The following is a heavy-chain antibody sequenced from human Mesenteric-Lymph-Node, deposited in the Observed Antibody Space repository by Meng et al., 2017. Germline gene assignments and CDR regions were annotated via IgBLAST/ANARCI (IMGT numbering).Heavy chain of an antibody. CDR3: ARDGRYYYDSSGYYKVGYGMDV. J-gene: IGHJ6*02. D-gene: IGHD3-22*01. Sequence: SETLSLTCTVSGYSISSGYYWGWSRQPPGKGLEGIGSIYHSGSTYYNPSLKSRVTISVDTSKNQFSLKLSSVTAADTAVYYCARDGRYYYDSSGYYKVGYGMDVWGQGTTVTVSS. CDR1: GYSISSGYY. V-gene: IGHV4-38-2*02. CDR2: IYHSGST.